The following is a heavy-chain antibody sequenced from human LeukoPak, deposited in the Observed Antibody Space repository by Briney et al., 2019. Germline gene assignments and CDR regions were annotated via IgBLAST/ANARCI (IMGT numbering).Heavy chain of an antibody. J-gene: IGHJ3*02. Sequence: ASVKVSCKASGYTFTSYDINWVRQATGQGLEWMGWMNPNSGNTGYAQKFQGRVTMTRNTSISTAYMELSSLRSEDTAVYYCARLGGRTTIFGVVTYDAFDIWGQGTMVTVSS. CDR2: MNPNSGNT. D-gene: IGHD3-3*01. V-gene: IGHV1-8*01. CDR1: GYTFTSYD. CDR3: ARLGGRTTIFGVVTYDAFDI.